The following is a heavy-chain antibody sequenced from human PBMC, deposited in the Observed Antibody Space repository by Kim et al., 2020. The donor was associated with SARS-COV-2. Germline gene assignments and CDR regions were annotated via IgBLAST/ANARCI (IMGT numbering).Heavy chain of an antibody. CDR3: ARYDF. D-gene: IGHD3-3*01. J-gene: IGHJ4*02. CDR2: QSGSA. Sequence: QSGSANYHPSLKSRVTISADTSNNQFSLKMNSVTAADTAIYYCARYDFWGRGTLVTVSS. V-gene: IGHV4-34*01.